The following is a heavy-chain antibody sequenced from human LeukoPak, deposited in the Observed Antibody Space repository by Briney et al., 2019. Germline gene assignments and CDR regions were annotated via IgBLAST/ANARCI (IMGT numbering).Heavy chain of an antibody. D-gene: IGHD1-26*01. V-gene: IGHV4-38-2*02. Sequence: PSETLSLTCTVSGYSISSGYYWGWIRQPPGKGLEWIGSIYHSGSTYYNPSLKSRVTISVETSKNQFSLKLSSVTAADTAVYYCARDGRFPPEVLPRYFDYWGQGTLVTVSS. CDR1: GYSISSGYY. CDR2: IYHSGST. J-gene: IGHJ4*02. CDR3: ARDGRFPPEVLPRYFDY.